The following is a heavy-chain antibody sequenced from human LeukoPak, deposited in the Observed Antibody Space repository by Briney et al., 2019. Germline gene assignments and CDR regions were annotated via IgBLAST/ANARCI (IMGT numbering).Heavy chain of an antibody. V-gene: IGHV7-4-1*02. J-gene: IGHJ4*02. CDR3: ARGGGGYCIENTCYGDY. Sequence: ASVKVSCKASGYTLTNYAMNWVRQAPGQGLEWMGWINTDTGNPTYAQGFTGRFVFSLDTSVSTAYLQISNLKAEDTAVYYCARGGGGYCIENTCYGDYWGQGTLVTVSS. CDR2: INTDTGNP. D-gene: IGHD2-15*01. CDR1: GYTLTNYA.